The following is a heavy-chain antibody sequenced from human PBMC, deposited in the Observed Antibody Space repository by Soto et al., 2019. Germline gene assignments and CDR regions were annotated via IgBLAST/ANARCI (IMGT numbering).Heavy chain of an antibody. CDR3: ASRSSGWYFDY. Sequence: GGSLRLSCAASGFTFSSYAMSWVRQAPGKGLEWVSAISGSGGSTYYADSVKGRFTISRDNSKNTLYLQMNSLRTEDTAVYYCASRSSGWYFDYWGQGTLVTVSS. CDR2: ISGSGGST. D-gene: IGHD6-19*01. CDR1: GFTFSSYA. J-gene: IGHJ4*02. V-gene: IGHV3-23*01.